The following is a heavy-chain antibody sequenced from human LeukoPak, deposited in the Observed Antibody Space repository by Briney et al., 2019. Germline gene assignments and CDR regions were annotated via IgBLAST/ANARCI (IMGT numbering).Heavy chain of an antibody. J-gene: IGHJ4*02. CDR3: AKDGYQLPADPNTYYFDY. CDR2: ISGSGGST. Sequence: PTGGSLRLSCAASGFTFSSYAMSWVRQAPGKGLEWVSAISGSGGSTYYADSVKGRFTISRDNSKNTLYLQMNSLRAEDTAVYYCAKDGYQLPADPNTYYFDYWGQGTLVTVSS. D-gene: IGHD2-2*01. V-gene: IGHV3-23*01. CDR1: GFTFSSYA.